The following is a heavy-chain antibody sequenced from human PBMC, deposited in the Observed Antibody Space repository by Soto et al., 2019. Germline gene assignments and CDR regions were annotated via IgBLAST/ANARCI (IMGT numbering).Heavy chain of an antibody. J-gene: IGHJ6*03. CDR1: GFTFNTCT. CDR3: AKEMVQVRAGFYIDV. Sequence: EVQLLESGGGLVQPGESLRLSCAASGFTFNTCTMNWVRQAPGKGLEWVSGISGNGGGTYYADSVKGRFTISRDNPKEILYLPINSRRADDTAVYYCAKEMVQVRAGFYIDVWGKGTTVTVSS. CDR2: ISGNGGGT. D-gene: IGHD2-8*01. V-gene: IGHV3-23*01.